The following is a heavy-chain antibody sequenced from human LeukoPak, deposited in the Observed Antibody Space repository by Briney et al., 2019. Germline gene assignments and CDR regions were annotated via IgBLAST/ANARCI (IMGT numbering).Heavy chain of an antibody. CDR1: GGTFRTNG. CDR3: ARARYYYDSSGYWYLDY. CDR2: IIPIFGTA. D-gene: IGHD3-22*01. Sequence: ASVKVSCKASGGTFRTNGYTWVRQAPGQGLEWMGGIIPIFGTANYAQKFQGRVTITADESTSTAYMELSSLRSEDTAVYYCARARYYYDSSGYWYLDYWGQGTLVTVSS. V-gene: IGHV1-69*13. J-gene: IGHJ4*02.